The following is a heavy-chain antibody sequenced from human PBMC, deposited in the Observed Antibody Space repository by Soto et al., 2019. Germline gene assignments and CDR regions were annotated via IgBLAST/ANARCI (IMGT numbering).Heavy chain of an antibody. J-gene: IGHJ5*02. CDR3: AKNLIFKKAPGVKDWFEP. CDR2: ISWNGGTT. CDR1: GFTFDEYA. Sequence: GGSLRLSCAASGFTFDEYAIHWVRRVPGKGLEWVSGISWNGGTTGYADSVKGRFTISRDNAQNSLYLQMSSLRVEDTAFYYSAKNLIFKKAPGVKDWFEPWGQEPWSPSPQ. V-gene: IGHV3-9*01. D-gene: IGHD3-3*01.